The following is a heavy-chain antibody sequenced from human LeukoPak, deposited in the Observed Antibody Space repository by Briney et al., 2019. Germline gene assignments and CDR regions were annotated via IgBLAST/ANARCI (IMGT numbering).Heavy chain of an antibody. V-gene: IGHV1-46*01. CDR1: GYTFTSYG. CDR3: ASARPGSYRFDP. J-gene: IGHJ5*02. Sequence: ASVKVSCKASGYTFTSYGISWVRQAPGQGLEWMGIINPSGGSTSYAQKFQGRVTMTRDMSTSTVYMELSSLRSEDTAVYYCASARPGSYRFDPWGQGTLVTVSS. CDR2: INPSGGST. D-gene: IGHD1-14*01.